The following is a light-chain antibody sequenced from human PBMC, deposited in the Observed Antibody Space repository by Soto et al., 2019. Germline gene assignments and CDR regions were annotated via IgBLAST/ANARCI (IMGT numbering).Light chain of an antibody. CDR2: EVS. V-gene: IGLV2-8*01. CDR3: SSYAGSNNPVV. CDR1: SSDVGGYNF. J-gene: IGLJ2*01. Sequence: QSVLTQPPSASGSPGQSATLSCTGTSSDVGGYNFVSWYQQHPGKVPKLMIYEVSKRPSGVPDRFSGSKSGNTASLTVSGLQADDEADYYCSSYAGSNNPVVFGGGTKLTVL.